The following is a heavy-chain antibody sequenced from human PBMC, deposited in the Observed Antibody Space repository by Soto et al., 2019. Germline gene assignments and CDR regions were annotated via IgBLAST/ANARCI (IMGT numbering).Heavy chain of an antibody. CDR2: INPSGGST. V-gene: IGHV1-46*01. Sequence: GASVKVSCKASGYTFTSYYMHWVRQAPGQGLEWMGIINPSGGSTSYAQKFQGRVTMTRDTSTSTVYMELSSLRSEDTAVYYCAIIRGSTSFPFDAFDIWGQGTMVTVSS. CDR1: GYTFTSYY. J-gene: IGHJ3*02. D-gene: IGHD3-10*01. CDR3: AIIRGSTSFPFDAFDI.